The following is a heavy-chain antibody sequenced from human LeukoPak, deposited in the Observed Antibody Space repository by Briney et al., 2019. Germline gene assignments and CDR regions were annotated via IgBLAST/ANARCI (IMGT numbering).Heavy chain of an antibody. D-gene: IGHD3-9*01. CDR2: ISTTGNTK. Sequence: GGSLRLSCAASGFTFSSSEMYWVRQAPGKGLEWVSYISTTGNTKYYADSVQGRFTVSRDNGQSLLFLQMNSLRAGDTAIYYCARVFVSGYDVLTGYFRAFDYWGQGTLVTVSS. V-gene: IGHV3-48*03. CDR1: GFTFSSSE. J-gene: IGHJ4*02. CDR3: ARVFVSGYDVLTGYFRAFDY.